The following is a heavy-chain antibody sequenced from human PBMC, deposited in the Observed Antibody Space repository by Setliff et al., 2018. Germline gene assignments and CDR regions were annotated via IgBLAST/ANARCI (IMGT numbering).Heavy chain of an antibody. CDR1: NGSLNRNGYY. D-gene: IGHD3-10*01. J-gene: IGHJ3*01. CDR2: VYHRGTT. Sequence: PSETLSLTCTVSNGSLNRNGYYWAWVRQPPGKGLEWIASVYHRGTTYYNPSLKSRVTTSVDTSKNQFSLKLISVTAADTAVYYCAKDKYSFGSGIYWNSFDLWGQATMVTVSS. V-gene: IGHV4-39*02. CDR3: AKDKYSFGSGIYWNSFDL.